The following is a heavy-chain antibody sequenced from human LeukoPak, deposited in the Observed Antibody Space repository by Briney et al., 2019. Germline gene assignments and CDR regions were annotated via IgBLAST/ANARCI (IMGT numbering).Heavy chain of an antibody. V-gene: IGHV1-8*03. J-gene: IGHJ6*03. Sequence: ASVKVSCKASGGTFSSYAISWVRQAPGQGLEWMGWMNPNSGNTGYAQKFQGRVTITRNTSISTAYMELSSLRSEDTAVYYCARGSLGYCSSTSCYDYYYYYMDVWGKGTTVTVSS. CDR1: GGTFSSYA. CDR3: ARGSLGYCSSTSCYDYYYYYMDV. D-gene: IGHD2-2*01. CDR2: MNPNSGNT.